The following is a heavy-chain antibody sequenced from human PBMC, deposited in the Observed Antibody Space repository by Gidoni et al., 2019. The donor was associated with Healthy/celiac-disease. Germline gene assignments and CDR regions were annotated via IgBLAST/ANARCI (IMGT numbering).Heavy chain of an antibody. CDR1: GGTFSSYA. D-gene: IGHD6-6*01. J-gene: IGHJ6*03. CDR3: ARGAVGKPISSAASYYYYYYMDV. Sequence: QVQLVQSGAEVKKPGSSVKVSCKASGGTFSSYAISWVRQAPGQGLEWMEGIIPIFGTATYEQKFQVRVTITADESTSTAYMELSSLRSEDTAVYYCARGAVGKPISSAASYYYYYYMDVWGKGTTVTVSS. V-gene: IGHV1-69*01. CDR2: IIPIFGTA.